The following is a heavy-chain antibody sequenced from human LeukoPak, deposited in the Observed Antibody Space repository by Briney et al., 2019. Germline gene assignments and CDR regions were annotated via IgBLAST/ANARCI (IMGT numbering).Heavy chain of an antibody. V-gene: IGHV3-30*02. CDR2: IRYDGSNK. CDR3: AKGTGTTGLGAFDI. D-gene: IGHD1-1*01. CDR1: GFTFSSYG. J-gene: IGHJ3*02. Sequence: GGSLRLSCAASGFTFSSYGMHWVRQAPGKGLEWVAFIRYDGSNKYYADSVKGRFTIPRDNSKNTLYLQMNSLRAEDTAVYYCAKGTGTTGLGAFDIWGQGTMVTVSS.